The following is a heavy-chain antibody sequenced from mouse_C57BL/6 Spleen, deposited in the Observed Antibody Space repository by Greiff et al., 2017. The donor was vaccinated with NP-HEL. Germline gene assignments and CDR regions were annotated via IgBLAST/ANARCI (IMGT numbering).Heavy chain of an antibody. CDR2: IDPETGGT. CDR1: GYTFTDYE. J-gene: IGHJ3*01. V-gene: IGHV1-15*01. CDR3: TRGGTAQATAWFAY. D-gene: IGHD3-2*02. Sequence: LQESGAELVRPGASVTLSCKASGYTFTDYEMHWVKQTPVHGLEWIGAIDPETGGTAYNQKFKGKAILTADKSSSTAYMELRSLTSEDSAVYYCTRGGTAQATAWFAYWGQGTLVTVSA.